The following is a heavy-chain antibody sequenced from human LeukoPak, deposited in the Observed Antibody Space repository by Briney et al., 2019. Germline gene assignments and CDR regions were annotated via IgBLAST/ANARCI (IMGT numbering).Heavy chain of an antibody. CDR3: ARSPYVDTAMVTGGYYYYYYYMDV. D-gene: IGHD5-18*01. J-gene: IGHJ6*03. V-gene: IGHV1-2*02. Sequence: ASVKVSCKASGYTFTGYYMHWVRQAPGQGLEWMGWINPNSGGTNYAQKFQGRVTMTRDTSISTAYMELSRLRSDDTAVYYCARSPYVDTAMVTGGYYYYYYYMDVWGKGTTVTISS. CDR1: GYTFTGYY. CDR2: INPNSGGT.